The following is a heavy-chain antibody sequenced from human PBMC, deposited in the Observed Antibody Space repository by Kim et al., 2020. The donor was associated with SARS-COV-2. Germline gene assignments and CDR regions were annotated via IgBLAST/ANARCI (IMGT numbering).Heavy chain of an antibody. J-gene: IGHJ6*03. CDR2: K. V-gene: IGHV3-30*01. Sequence: KYHADSVKSRFTISRDNSKNTLYLQMNSLRAEDTAVYYCASSQNYYYMDVWGKGTTVTVSS. CDR3: ASSQNYYYMDV.